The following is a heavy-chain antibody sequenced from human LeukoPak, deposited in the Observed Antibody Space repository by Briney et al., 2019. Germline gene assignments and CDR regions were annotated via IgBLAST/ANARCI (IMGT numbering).Heavy chain of an antibody. Sequence: SETLSLTCTVSGVSISSSYWGWIRQAPGKRLEWIGIISYTGTTNYNPSLKSRVTMSIGTFNNQYSLNLNPVVPANTAVYYCGRGFYDRSDYSSCFDPWGQGTLVTVSA. CDR1: GVSISSSY. V-gene: IGHV4-59*01. CDR3: GRGFYDRSDYSSCFDP. CDR2: ISYTGTT. D-gene: IGHD3-22*01. J-gene: IGHJ5*02.